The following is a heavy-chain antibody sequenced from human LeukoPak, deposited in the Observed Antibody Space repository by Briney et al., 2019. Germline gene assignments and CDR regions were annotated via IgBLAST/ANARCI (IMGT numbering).Heavy chain of an antibody. CDR3: ARVEGMVYAHFDY. J-gene: IGHJ4*02. CDR1: GYSISSGYY. V-gene: IGHV4-38-2*01. D-gene: IGHD2-8*01. CDR2: IYHSGST. Sequence: KPSETLSLTCAVSGYSISSGYYWGWIRQPPGKGLEWIGSIYHSGSTYYNPSLKSRVTISVDTSKNQFSLKLSSVTAADTAVYYCARVEGMVYAHFDYWGQGTLVTVSS.